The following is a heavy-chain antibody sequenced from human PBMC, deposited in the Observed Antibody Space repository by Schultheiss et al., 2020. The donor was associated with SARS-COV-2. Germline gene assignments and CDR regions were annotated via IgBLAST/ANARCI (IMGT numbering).Heavy chain of an antibody. D-gene: IGHD6-6*01. V-gene: IGHV4-61*08. CDR2: IYYSGST. J-gene: IGHJ4*02. CDR1: GGSISSGGYY. CDR3: ARGSMGNFDS. Sequence: SETLSLTCTVSGGSISSGGYYWSWIRQPPGKGLEWIGYIYYSGSTNYNPSLKSRVTISVDTSKNQFSLKLSSVTAADTAVYYCARGSMGNFDSWGQGILVTVSS.